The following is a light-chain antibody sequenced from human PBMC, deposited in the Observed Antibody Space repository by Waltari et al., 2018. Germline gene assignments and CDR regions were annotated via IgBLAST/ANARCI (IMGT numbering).Light chain of an antibody. V-gene: IGLV2-14*03. CDR1: SSDIGAYNY. J-gene: IGLJ2*01. Sequence: QSALTQPASVSGSPGRSITISCTGTSSDIGAYNYVSWYQQHPGKAPKLMIYDVSNRPSGVSNRFPRSKSGNTASLTISGLQADDEADYYCSSYTSTSTPVVFGGGTKLTVL. CDR3: SSYTSTSTPVV. CDR2: DVS.